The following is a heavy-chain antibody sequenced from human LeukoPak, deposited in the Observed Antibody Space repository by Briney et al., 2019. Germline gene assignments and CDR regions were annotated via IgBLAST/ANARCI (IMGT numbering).Heavy chain of an antibody. Sequence: ASVKVSCKASGYTFSYYYMHWVRQAPGQGLEWMGVINPSGGTTSYAQKFQGRVTMTRDTSTSTVYMELSSLRSDDTALYYCARDHSGSQHWFDPWGQGTLAIVSS. D-gene: IGHD1-26*01. V-gene: IGHV1-46*01. CDR2: INPSGGTT. CDR3: ARDHSGSQHWFDP. J-gene: IGHJ5*02. CDR1: GYTFSYYY.